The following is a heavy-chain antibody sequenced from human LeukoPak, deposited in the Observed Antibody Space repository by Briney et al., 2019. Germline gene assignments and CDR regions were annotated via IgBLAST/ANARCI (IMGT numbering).Heavy chain of an antibody. Sequence: GGSLRLSCAASGFTFSSYGMHWVRQAPGKGLEWVAVIWYDGSSKYYADSVKGRFTISRDNSKNTLYLQMNSLRAEDTAVYYCARDGVLGDGYNWSGYFDYWGQGTLVTVSS. J-gene: IGHJ4*02. CDR1: GFTFSSYG. D-gene: IGHD5-24*01. CDR3: ARDGVLGDGYNWSGYFDY. CDR2: IWYDGSSK. V-gene: IGHV3-33*01.